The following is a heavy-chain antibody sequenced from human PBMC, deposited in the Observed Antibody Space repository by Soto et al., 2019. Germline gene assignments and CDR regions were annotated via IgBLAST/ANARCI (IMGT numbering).Heavy chain of an antibody. Sequence: QIQLVQSGAEVKKPGSSVKISCKASGGTFSSYAINWVRQAPGQGLEWMGGINPIFGTTNYAQKFQGRVTVTADDTTSTAYIVLNSLRSEDTAMYYCARSSDSGTYGRLAPWGQQIVVTVSS. CDR1: GGTFSSYA. J-gene: IGHJ5*02. CDR2: INPIFGTT. D-gene: IGHD3-10*01. V-gene: IGHV1-69*01. CDR3: ARSSDSGTYGRLAP.